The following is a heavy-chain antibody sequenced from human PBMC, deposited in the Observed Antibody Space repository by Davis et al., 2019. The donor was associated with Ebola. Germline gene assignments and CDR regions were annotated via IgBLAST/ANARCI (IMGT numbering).Heavy chain of an antibody. CDR2: IHPDDLQT. D-gene: IGHD2-21*01. V-gene: IGHV5-51*01. Sequence: GESLKTPCKGSAYRFPNYWIGWVRQMPGKGLEWLGVIHPDDLQTKFGPGFQGQVTISADKSIHTAFLQWSRLKASDTAIYYCVRQRNEADIAVDTELPPIQYYIDHWGQGTLVTVSS. CDR1: AYRFPNYW. J-gene: IGHJ4*02. CDR3: VRQRNEADIAVDTELPPIQYYIDH.